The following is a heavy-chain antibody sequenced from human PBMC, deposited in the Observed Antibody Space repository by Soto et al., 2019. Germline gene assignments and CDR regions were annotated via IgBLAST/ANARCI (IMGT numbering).Heavy chain of an antibody. V-gene: IGHV4-39*01. D-gene: IGHD2-2*01. Sequence: SETLSLNCTVSGGSISSSSYYWGWIRQPPGKGLEWIGSIYYSGSTYYNPSLKSRVTISVDTSKNQFSLKLSSVTAADTAVYYCARSLSWSDAVANWFDPWGQGTLVTVSS. CDR3: ARSLSWSDAVANWFDP. CDR1: GGSISSSSYY. J-gene: IGHJ5*02. CDR2: IYYSGST.